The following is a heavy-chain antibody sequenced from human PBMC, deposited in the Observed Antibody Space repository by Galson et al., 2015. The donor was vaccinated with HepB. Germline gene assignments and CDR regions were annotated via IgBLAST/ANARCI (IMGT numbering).Heavy chain of an antibody. D-gene: IGHD3-22*01. CDR3: AKPLRDYYDSFDAFDV. CDR2: ISDSGVRT. V-gene: IGHV3-23*01. CDR1: RFTFKNYA. J-gene: IGHJ3*01. Sequence: SLRLSCAASRFTFKNYAMTWVRQVPGKGLEWVSTISDSGVRTYYADTVKGRFAISRDNSKNTVSLQMNSLRDDDTAIYYCAKPLRDYYDSFDAFDVWGQGTMVSISS.